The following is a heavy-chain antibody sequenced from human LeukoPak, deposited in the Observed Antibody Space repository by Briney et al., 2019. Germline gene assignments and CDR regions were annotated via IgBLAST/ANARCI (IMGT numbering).Heavy chain of an antibody. CDR3: ARSRTSNRYFDL. Sequence: GGSLRLSCAASGFTFSSYSMNWVRQAPGKGLEWVSYISSSSTTIYYADSVKGRFSISRDNAKNSLFLQMNSLRAEDTAVYYCARSRTSNRYFDLWGRGTLVTVSS. J-gene: IGHJ2*01. V-gene: IGHV3-48*01. D-gene: IGHD2-8*01. CDR2: ISSSSTTI. CDR1: GFTFSSYS.